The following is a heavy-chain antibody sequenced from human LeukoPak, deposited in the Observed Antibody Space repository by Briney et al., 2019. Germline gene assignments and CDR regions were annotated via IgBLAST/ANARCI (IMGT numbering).Heavy chain of an antibody. CDR1: GFTFSSYG. D-gene: IGHD6-13*01. J-gene: IGHJ5*02. CDR3: ARSAAAGTSRWFGP. CDR2: IWYDGSNK. V-gene: IGHV3-33*01. Sequence: GGSLRLSCAASGFTFSSYGMHWVRQAPGKGLEWVAVIWYDGSNKYYADSVKGRFTISRDNSKNTLYLQMNSLRAEDTAVYYCARSAAAGTSRWFGPWGQGTLVTVSA.